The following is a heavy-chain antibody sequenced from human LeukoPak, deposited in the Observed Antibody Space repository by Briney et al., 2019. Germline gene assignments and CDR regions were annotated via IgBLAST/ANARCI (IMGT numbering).Heavy chain of an antibody. CDR1: GCSIRSDY. J-gene: IGHJ4*02. D-gene: IGHD1-26*01. Sequence: SETLSLTCTVSGCSIRSDYWSWIRQPPGKGLEWIGYIYYSGSTNYNPSLKSRATISVDTSKNQSSLRLSSVTAADTAVYYCARGTLFVGGIYYWGPGTLVTVSS. CDR2: IYYSGST. V-gene: IGHV4-59*01. CDR3: ARGTLFVGGIYY.